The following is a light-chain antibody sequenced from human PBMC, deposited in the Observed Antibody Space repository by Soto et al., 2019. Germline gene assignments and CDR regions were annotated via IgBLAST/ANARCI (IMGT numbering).Light chain of an antibody. J-gene: IGKJ5*01. CDR3: QQTYTTPEIT. CDR1: QSISIY. CDR2: GAS. Sequence: DIQMTQSPSSLSASVGDRFTITCLSSQSISIYLNWYQLKPGKAPNLLTYGASYLKSGVPTRFSGSGSGTDFTLTISSLQPEDFAIYYCQQTYTTPEITFGQGTRLEI. V-gene: IGKV1-39*01.